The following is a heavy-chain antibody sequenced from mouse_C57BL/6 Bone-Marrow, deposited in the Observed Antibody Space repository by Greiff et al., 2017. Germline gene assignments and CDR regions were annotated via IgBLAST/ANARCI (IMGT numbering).Heavy chain of an antibody. J-gene: IGHJ3*01. CDR3: AISAGSSYAWFAY. V-gene: IGHV1-74*01. CDR2: IHPSDSDT. D-gene: IGHD1-1*01. Sequence: QVQLQQPGAELVKPGASVKVSCKASGYTFTSYWMHWVKQRPGQGLEWIGRIHPSDSDTNYNQKFKGKATLTVDKSSSTAYMPLSSLTSEDSAVYDCAISAGSSYAWFAYWGQGTLVTVSA. CDR1: GYTFTSYW.